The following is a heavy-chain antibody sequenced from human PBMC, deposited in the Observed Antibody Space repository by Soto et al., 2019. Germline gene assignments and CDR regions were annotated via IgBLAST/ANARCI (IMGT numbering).Heavy chain of an antibody. CDR2: TYYRSKWYN. Sequence: PSQTLSLTCAISGDSVSSNSAAWNWIRQSPSRGLEWLGRTYYRSKWYNDYAVSVKSRITIDPDTSKNQFSLQLNSVTPEDTAVYYCARDPGYSSGWYAAYYYYYYGMDVWGQGTTVTVSS. D-gene: IGHD6-19*01. CDR1: GDSVSSNSAA. J-gene: IGHJ6*02. CDR3: ARDPGYSSGWYAAYYYYYYGMDV. V-gene: IGHV6-1*01.